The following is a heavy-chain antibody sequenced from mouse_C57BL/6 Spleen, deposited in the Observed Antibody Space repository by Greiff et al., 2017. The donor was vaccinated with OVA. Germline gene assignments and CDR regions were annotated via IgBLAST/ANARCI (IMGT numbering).Heavy chain of an antibody. CDR3: AREGTTVDY. V-gene: IGHV3-6*01. CDR1: GYSITSGYY. CDR2: ISYDGSN. Sequence: EVKLQESGPGLVKPSQSLSLTCSVTGYSITSGYYWNWIRQFPGNKLEWMGYISYDGSNNYNPSLKNRISITRDTSKNQFFLKLNSVTTEDTATYYWAREGTTVDYWGQGTTLTVSS. J-gene: IGHJ2*01. D-gene: IGHD1-1*01.